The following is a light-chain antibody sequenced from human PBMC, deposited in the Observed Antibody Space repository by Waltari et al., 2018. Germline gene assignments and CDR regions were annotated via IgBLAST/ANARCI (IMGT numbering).Light chain of an antibody. Sequence: VVLTQSPVSLAVTLGQPASISCRCSESLLITDGHMFLNWFHQRPGQPPRRLIYQVLGRCSWGPGRFTGRWSGTEFTTGIRSVEAEDAGVYYCMLGTRPWTFGPGTKVEI. J-gene: IGKJ1*01. CDR2: QVL. CDR3: MLGTRPWT. V-gene: IGKV2-30*01. CDR1: ESLLITDGHMF.